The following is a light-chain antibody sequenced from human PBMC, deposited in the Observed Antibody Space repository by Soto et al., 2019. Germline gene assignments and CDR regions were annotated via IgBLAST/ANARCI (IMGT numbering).Light chain of an antibody. CDR3: QQYNNWPPWT. CDR1: QSVSSSY. J-gene: IGKJ1*01. CDR2: GAS. Sequence: ESVLTQSPGALSLSPGERATLSCRASQSVSSSYLAWYQQKPGQAPRLLIYGASTRATGIPARFSGSGSGTEFTLTIRSLQSEDFAVYYCQQYNNWPPWTFGQGTPGDIK. V-gene: IGKV3-15*01.